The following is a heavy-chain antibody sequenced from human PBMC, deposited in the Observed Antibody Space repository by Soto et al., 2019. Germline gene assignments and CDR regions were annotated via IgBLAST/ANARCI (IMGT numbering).Heavy chain of an antibody. CDR3: ARGSIAVAGSNPPPYYGMDV. D-gene: IGHD6-19*01. V-gene: IGHV1-46*01. J-gene: IGHJ6*02. Sequence: QVQLVQSGAEVKKPGASVKVSCKASGYTFTSYYMHWVRQAPGQGLEWMGIINPSGGSTSYAQKFQGRVTMTRDTSTSTVYMELSSLRSEDTAGYYCARGSIAVAGSNPPPYYGMDVWGQGTTVTVSS. CDR2: INPSGGST. CDR1: GYTFTSYY.